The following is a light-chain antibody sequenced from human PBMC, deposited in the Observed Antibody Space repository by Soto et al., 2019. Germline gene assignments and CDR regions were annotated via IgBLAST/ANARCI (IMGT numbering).Light chain of an antibody. V-gene: IGKV1-33*01. J-gene: IGKJ4*01. CDR2: DAS. Sequence: DIQMTQSPSSLSASAGDRISITCQASQDIRNYLNWYQQKPGKAPKLLIYDASNLQTGVPSRFSGSGSGTHFTFTISSLQPEDVATYYCQHYDSLPLTFGGGTKVDIK. CDR3: QHYDSLPLT. CDR1: QDIRNY.